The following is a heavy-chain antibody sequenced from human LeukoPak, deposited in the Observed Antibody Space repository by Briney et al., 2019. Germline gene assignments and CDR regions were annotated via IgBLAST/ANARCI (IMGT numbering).Heavy chain of an antibody. V-gene: IGHV3-48*01. Sequence: GGSLRLSCAASGFTSSSYSMSWVRQAPGKGLEWPSYISSGSSTIYYADSVKGRFTISRDNAKNSLYLQMSSLRAEDTAVYYCATPLSIGGYWGQGTLVTVSS. CDR3: ATPLSIGGY. CDR2: ISSGSSTI. CDR1: GFTSSSYS. J-gene: IGHJ4*02. D-gene: IGHD3-10*01.